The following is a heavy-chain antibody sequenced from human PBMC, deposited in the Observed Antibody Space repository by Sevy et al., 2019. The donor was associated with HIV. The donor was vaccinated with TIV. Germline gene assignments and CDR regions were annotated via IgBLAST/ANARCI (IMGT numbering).Heavy chain of an antibody. D-gene: IGHD3-22*01. CDR1: GYTFTSYD. CDR2: MNPNSGNT. J-gene: IGHJ3*02. CDR3: ARGPYYYDSSGYYATLAFDI. Sequence: ASVKVSCKASGYTFTSYDINWVRQATGQGLEWMGWMNPNSGNTGYAQKFQGRVTMTRNTSISTAYMELSSLRSEETAVYYWARGPYYYDSSGYYATLAFDIWGQGTMVTVSS. V-gene: IGHV1-8*01.